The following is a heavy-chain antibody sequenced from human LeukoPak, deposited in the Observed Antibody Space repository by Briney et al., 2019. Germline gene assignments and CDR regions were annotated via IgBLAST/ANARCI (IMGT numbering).Heavy chain of an antibody. D-gene: IGHD3-22*01. CDR3: ARHAHHYYDSSGYYQGPYYFDY. V-gene: IGHV4-59*08. CDR2: IYYSGST. J-gene: IGHJ4*02. Sequence: SETLSLTCTVSGGSISSYYWSWIRQPPGKGLEGIGYIYYSGSTNYNPSLKSRVTISVDTSKNQFSLKLTSVTAADTAVYYCARHAHHYYDSSGYYQGPYYFDYWGQGTLVTVSS. CDR1: GGSISSYY.